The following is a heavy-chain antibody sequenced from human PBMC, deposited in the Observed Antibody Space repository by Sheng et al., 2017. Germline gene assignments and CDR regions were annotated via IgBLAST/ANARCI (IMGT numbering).Heavy chain of an antibody. Sequence: QVQLVQSGAEVKKPGASVKVSCKASGYTFTSYDINWVRQATGQGLEWMGWMNPNSGNTGYAQKFQGRVTITRNTSISTAYMELSSLRSEDTAVYYCARAPIFDRWLVSSARGDAFDIWGQGTMVTVSS. V-gene: IGHV1-8*03. CDR2: MNPNSGNT. J-gene: IGHJ3*02. CDR3: ARAPIFDRWLVSSARGDAFDI. CDR1: GYTFTSYD. D-gene: IGHD6-19*01.